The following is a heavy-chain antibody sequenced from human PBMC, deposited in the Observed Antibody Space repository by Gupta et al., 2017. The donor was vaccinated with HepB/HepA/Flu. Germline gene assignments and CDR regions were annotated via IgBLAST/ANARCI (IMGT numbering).Heavy chain of an antibody. D-gene: IGHD4-17*01. CDR2: IYDSGST. CDR3: ARIFGDYRDCAFDF. V-gene: IGHV4-39*01. J-gene: IGHJ4*02. Sequence: QLQLQESGPGLVKPSETLSLTCTVSGGSISSSRYYWGWIRQPPGRGLEWIGNIYDSGSTYYNPSLRSRVTISVDTSKNQFSLKLSSVTATDTAVDYCARIFGDYRDCAFDFWGQGTLVTVSS. CDR1: GGSISSSRYY.